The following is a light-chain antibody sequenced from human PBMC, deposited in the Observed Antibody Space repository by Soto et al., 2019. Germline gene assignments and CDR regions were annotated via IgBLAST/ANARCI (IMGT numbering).Light chain of an antibody. CDR2: EAS. CDR3: QQYNSYPLT. J-gene: IGKJ4*01. CDR1: QSISSW. V-gene: IGKV1-5*03. Sequence: DIQITQSPSTLPASVGDRVTITCRASQSISSWLAWYQQKPGKAPKLLMYEASTLDGGVPSRFSGSGYGTDFTLTISSLQPDDLATYYCQQYNSYPLTFGGGTKVEIK.